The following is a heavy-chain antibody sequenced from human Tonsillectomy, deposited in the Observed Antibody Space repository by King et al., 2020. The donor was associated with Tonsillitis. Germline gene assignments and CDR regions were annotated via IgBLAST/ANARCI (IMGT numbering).Heavy chain of an antibody. D-gene: IGHD3-16*01. V-gene: IGHV3-33*05. Sequence: VQLVESGGGVVQPGRSLRLSCAASGFTFSNYGMHWVRQAPGKGLEWVAVISYDGTNKYYADSVKGRFTISRDNSKKTLHLQMNSLRAEDTAVYSCAREWDDYVASIDCGGQGSLVTVSS. CDR1: GFTFSNYG. CDR3: AREWDDYVASIDC. CDR2: ISYDGTNK. J-gene: IGHJ4*02.